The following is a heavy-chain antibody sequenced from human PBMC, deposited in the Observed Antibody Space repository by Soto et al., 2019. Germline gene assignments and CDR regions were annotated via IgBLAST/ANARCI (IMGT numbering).Heavy chain of an antibody. CDR2: IYYSWST. CDR1: GGSVSSCSYY. J-gene: IGHJ6*02. CDR3: ARVDYYGSGSYRIPGMDV. Sequence: SETLSLTCTVSGGSVSSCSYYWSWIRHPPVKGVDWIGYIYYSWSTNYNPSLKSRVTISVDTSKNQFSLKLSSLTAADTAVYYCARVDYYGSGSYRIPGMDVWGQGTTVTVSS. V-gene: IGHV4-61*01. D-gene: IGHD3-10*01.